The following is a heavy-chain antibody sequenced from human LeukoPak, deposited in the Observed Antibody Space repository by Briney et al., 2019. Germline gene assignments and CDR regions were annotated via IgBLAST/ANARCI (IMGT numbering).Heavy chain of an antibody. V-gene: IGHV3-21*01. CDR1: GFTFSSYS. J-gene: IGHJ6*03. Sequence: GGSLRLSCAASGFTFSSYSMNWVRQAPGKGLEWVSSISSSSSYIYYADSVKGRFTISRDNAKNSLYLQMNSLRAEDTAVYYCAGVRSGWYDDYYYYMDVWGKGTTVTVSS. CDR2: ISSSSSYI. CDR3: AGVRSGWYDDYYYYMDV. D-gene: IGHD6-19*01.